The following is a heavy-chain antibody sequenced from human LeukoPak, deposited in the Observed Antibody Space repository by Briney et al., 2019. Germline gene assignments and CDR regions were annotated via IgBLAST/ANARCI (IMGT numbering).Heavy chain of an antibody. V-gene: IGHV5-51*01. CDR1: GYSFTSYW. Sequence: GESLKISCKGSGYSFTSYWVAWVRQMPGKGLEWMGIIYPGDSDTRYSPSFQGQVTISADKPISTAYLQWSSLKASDTAMYYCARQRDTSTLNYFDYWGQGTLVTVSS. J-gene: IGHJ4*02. CDR3: ARQRDTSTLNYFDY. D-gene: IGHD2-2*01. CDR2: IYPGDSDT.